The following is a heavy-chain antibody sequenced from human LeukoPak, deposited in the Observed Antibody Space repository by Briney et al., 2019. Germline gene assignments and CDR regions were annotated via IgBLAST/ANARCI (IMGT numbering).Heavy chain of an antibody. CDR2: ISSSSSYI. V-gene: IGHV3-21*01. CDR3: ARAPGYRSFLDY. Sequence: PGGFLRLSCAASGFTFSSYSMNWVRQAPGKGLGWVSFISSSSSYIYYADSVKGRFTISRDNAKNSLYLQMNSLRAEDTAVYYCARAPGYRSFLDYWGQGTLVTVSS. CDR1: GFTFSSYS. J-gene: IGHJ4*02. D-gene: IGHD6-13*01.